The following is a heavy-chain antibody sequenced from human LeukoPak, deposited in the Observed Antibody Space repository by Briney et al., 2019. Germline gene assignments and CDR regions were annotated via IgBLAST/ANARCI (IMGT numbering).Heavy chain of an antibody. D-gene: IGHD3-22*01. Sequence: GGSLRLSCAASGFTFSSYTMSWVRQAPGKGLEWVANIKPDGSEKYSVDSVKGRFTISRDNAKNSLYLQMNSLRVEDTAVYYCARRDSLNSYWGQGTLVTVSS. CDR3: ARRDSLNSY. V-gene: IGHV3-7*01. CDR1: GFTFSSYT. CDR2: IKPDGSEK. J-gene: IGHJ4*02.